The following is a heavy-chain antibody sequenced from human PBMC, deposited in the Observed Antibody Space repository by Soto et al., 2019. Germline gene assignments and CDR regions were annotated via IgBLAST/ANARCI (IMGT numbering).Heavy chain of an antibody. CDR1: GGYISSSSYY. CDR3: ARHPPYGPLDY. CDR2: IYYSGST. Sequence: SETMSLTCTVSGGYISSSSYYWGWIRQPPGKGLEWNGNIYYSGSTYYNPSLKSRVTISGDTSKNQFSLRLTSVTAADTAVYYCARHPPYGPLDYWGQGTLVTVSS. J-gene: IGHJ4*02. D-gene: IGHD4-17*01. V-gene: IGHV4-39*01.